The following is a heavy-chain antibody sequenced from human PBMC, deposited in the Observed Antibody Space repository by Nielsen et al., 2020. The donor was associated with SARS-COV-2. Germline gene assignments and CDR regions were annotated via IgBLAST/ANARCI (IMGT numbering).Heavy chain of an antibody. CDR1: GYTLTELS. CDR2: FDPEDGET. Sequence: ASVKVSCKVSGYTLTELSMHWVRQAPGKGLEWMGGFDPEDGETIYAQKFQGRVTMTEDTSTDTAYMELRSLRSDDTAVYYCARDWALVGAPDGYDYWGQGTLVTVSS. J-gene: IGHJ4*02. V-gene: IGHV1-24*01. CDR3: ARDWALVGAPDGYDY. D-gene: IGHD1-26*01.